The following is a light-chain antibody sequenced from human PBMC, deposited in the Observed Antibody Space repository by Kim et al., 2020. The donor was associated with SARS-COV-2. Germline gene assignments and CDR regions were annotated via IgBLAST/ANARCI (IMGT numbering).Light chain of an antibody. CDR3: SSYTSSSIWV. Sequence: QSALTQPASVSGSPGQSITISCTGTSSDVGGYNYVSWYQHHPGKAPKLMIYDVSKWPSGVSNRFSGSKSGNTASLTISGLQAEDEADYYCSSYTSSSIWVFGGGTKLTVL. CDR2: DVS. CDR1: SSDVGGYNY. J-gene: IGLJ3*02. V-gene: IGLV2-14*03.